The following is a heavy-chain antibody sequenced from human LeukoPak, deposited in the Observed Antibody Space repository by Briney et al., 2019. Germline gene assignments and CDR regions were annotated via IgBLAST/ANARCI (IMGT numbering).Heavy chain of an antibody. CDR1: GFTFSSYA. D-gene: IGHD3-22*01. J-gene: IGHJ1*01. Sequence: GGSLTLPCAASGFTFSSYAMHWVRQAPGKGLEWVAVISYDGSNKYYADSVKGRFTISRDNSKNTLYLQMNSLRAEDTAVYYCARDTHYYYDSRGYLLLWGQGTMVTVSS. CDR3: ARDTHYYYDSRGYLLL. CDR2: ISYDGSNK. V-gene: IGHV3-30*04.